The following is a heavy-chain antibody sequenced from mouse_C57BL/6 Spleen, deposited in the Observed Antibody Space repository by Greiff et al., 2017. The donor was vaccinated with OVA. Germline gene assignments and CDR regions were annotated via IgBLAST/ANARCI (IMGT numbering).Heavy chain of an antibody. Sequence: EVKLVESGGGLVKPGGSLKLSCAASGFTFSDYGMHWVRQAPEKGLEWVAYISSGSSTIYYADTVKGRFTISRDNAKNTLFLQMTSLRSEDTAMYYCARVNYGSSDWYFDVWGTGTTVTVSS. CDR2: ISSGSSTI. CDR1: GFTFSDYG. D-gene: IGHD1-1*01. V-gene: IGHV5-17*01. J-gene: IGHJ1*03. CDR3: ARVNYGSSDWYFDV.